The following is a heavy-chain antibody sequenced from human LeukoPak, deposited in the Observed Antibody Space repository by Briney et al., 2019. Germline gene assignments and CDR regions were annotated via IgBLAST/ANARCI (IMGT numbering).Heavy chain of an antibody. J-gene: IGHJ5*02. Sequence: PSETLSLTCTVSGGSISTYYWSWIRQPPGKRLEWIGYIYYSGSTNYNPSLKSRVTISVDTSKNQFSLKLSSVTAADTAVYYCARRLAPNWFDPWGQGTLVTVSS. CDR1: GGSISTYY. CDR2: IYYSGST. V-gene: IGHV4-59*01. D-gene: IGHD6-6*01. CDR3: ARRLAPNWFDP.